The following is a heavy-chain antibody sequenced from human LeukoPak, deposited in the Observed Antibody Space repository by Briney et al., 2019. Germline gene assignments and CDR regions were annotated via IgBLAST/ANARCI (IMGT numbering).Heavy chain of an antibody. CDR1: GFTFDGYA. CDR2: ITWNSGTI. V-gene: IGHV3-9*01. D-gene: IGHD6-19*01. CDR3: AKYRAVAGPGSPDYYYYGMDV. J-gene: IGHJ6*02. Sequence: PGGSLRLSCAASGFTFDGYAMHWVRQPPGKGLEWVSGITWNSGTIGYADSVKGRFTISRDNSKNTLYLQMNSLRAEDTAVYYCAKYRAVAGPGSPDYYYYGMDVWGQGTTVAVSS.